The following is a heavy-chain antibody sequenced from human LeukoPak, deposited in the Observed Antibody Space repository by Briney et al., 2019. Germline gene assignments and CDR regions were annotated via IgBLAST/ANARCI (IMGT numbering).Heavy chain of an antibody. J-gene: IGHJ4*02. D-gene: IGHD2-15*01. V-gene: IGHV4-39*02. CDR2: INHSGST. Sequence: SETLSLTCTVSGGSISSSSYYWTWIRQPPGKGLEWIGEINHSGSTNYNPSLKSRITISVDTSKNHFSLKLNSVTAADTAVYYCARGTTHCGGGSCYLSFNYWGQGTLVTVSS. CDR3: ARGTTHCGGGSCYLSFNY. CDR1: GGSISSSSYY.